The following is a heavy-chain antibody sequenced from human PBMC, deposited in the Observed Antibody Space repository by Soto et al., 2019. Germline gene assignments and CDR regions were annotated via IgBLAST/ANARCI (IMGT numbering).Heavy chain of an antibody. J-gene: IGHJ4*02. CDR1: GFTFSSYG. Sequence: QVQLVESGGGVVQPGRSLRLSCAASGFTFSSYGMHWVRQAPGKGLEWVAVIWYDGSNKYYADSVKGRFTISRDNSKNTLYLQMNGLRAEDTAVYYCARGGAGAPNYFDYWGQGTLVTVSS. V-gene: IGHV3-33*01. CDR2: IWYDGSNK. CDR3: ARGGAGAPNYFDY. D-gene: IGHD6-19*01.